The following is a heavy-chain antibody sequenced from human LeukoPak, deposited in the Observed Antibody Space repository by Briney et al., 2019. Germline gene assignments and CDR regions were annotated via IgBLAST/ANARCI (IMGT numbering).Heavy chain of an antibody. CDR1: GYSFTTYW. CDR3: ARRSSTVTPVVDV. CDR2: IYPGDSDT. Sequence: GESLKISCKGSGYSFTTYWIAWVRQMPGKGLEWMGIIYPGDSDTRYSPSFQGQVTISADKSISTAYLQWSSLKASDTAMYYCARRSSTVTPVVDVWGQGTTVTVSS. J-gene: IGHJ6*02. V-gene: IGHV5-51*01. D-gene: IGHD4-17*01.